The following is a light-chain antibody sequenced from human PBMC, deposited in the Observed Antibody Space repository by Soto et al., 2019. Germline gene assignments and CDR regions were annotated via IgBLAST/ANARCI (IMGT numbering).Light chain of an antibody. CDR1: TSNIGTYT. V-gene: IGLV1-44*01. CDR2: RDD. CDR3: SSYTNRDTLV. Sequence: QSVLTQSPSLPGTPGQGVTISCSGGTSNIGTYTVNWYQQLPGTAPKVLIYRDDQRPSGVADRFSGSKSGTSASLAISGLQSEDEADYHCSSYTNRDTLVFGGGTQLTVL. J-gene: IGLJ3*02.